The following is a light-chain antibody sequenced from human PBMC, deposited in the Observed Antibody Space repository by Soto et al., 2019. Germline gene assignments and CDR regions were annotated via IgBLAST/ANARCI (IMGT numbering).Light chain of an antibody. CDR3: QQYNKWPLS. CDR2: VAS. J-gene: IGKJ4*01. CDR1: QTVYSN. Sequence: EIVMTQSPATLSVSPGERATLSCRASQTVYSNLAWYQQKPGQAPRLLIYVASTRATGIPARFSASGSGTEFTLTISSLQSEDFAVYVCQQYNKWPLSFGGGTKVEIK. V-gene: IGKV3-15*01.